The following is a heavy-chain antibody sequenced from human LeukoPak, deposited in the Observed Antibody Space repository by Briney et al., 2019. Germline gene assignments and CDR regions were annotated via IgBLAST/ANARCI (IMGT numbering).Heavy chain of an antibody. V-gene: IGHV3-74*01. Sequence: GGSLRLSCAASGFTFSNYWMHWVRQAPGKGLVWVSRINSDGINTSYANSVKGRFTISRDNAKNTLNLQMNSLRAEDTAVYYCARDLGQYYDTSDNWFDPWGQGTLVTVSS. D-gene: IGHD3-22*01. CDR3: ARDLGQYYDTSDNWFDP. CDR1: GFTFSNYW. CDR2: INSDGINT. J-gene: IGHJ5*02.